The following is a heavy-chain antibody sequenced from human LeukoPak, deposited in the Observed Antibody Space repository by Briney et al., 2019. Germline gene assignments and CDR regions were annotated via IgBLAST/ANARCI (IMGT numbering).Heavy chain of an antibody. V-gene: IGHV3-13*01. D-gene: IGHD3-9*01. CDR3: ARASDILTGFDY. Sequence: GGSLRLSCAASGFTFSSYDMHWVRQATGKGLEWVSAIGTAGDTYYPGSVKGRSTISRENAKNSLYLQMNSLRAGDTAVYYCARASDILTGFDYWGQGTLVTVSS. CDR2: IGTAGDT. J-gene: IGHJ4*02. CDR1: GFTFSSYD.